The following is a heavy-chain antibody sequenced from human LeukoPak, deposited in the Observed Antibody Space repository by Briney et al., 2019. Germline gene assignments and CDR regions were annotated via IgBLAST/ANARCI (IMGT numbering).Heavy chain of an antibody. CDR2: INTNTGNP. CDR3: ARDQRHYYGSGSYYLYWFDP. CDR1: GYTFTSYA. Sequence: ASVKVSCKASGYTFTSYAMNWVRQAPGQGLEWMGWINTNTGNPTYAQGFTGRFVFSLDTSVSTAYLQISSLKAEDTAVCYCARDQRHYYGSGSYYLYWFDPWGQGTLVTVSS. J-gene: IGHJ5*02. V-gene: IGHV7-4-1*02. D-gene: IGHD3-10*01.